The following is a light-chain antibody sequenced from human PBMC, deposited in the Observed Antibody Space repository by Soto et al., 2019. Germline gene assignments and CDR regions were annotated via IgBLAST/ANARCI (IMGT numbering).Light chain of an antibody. CDR3: QQDNSYPYT. CDR1: QSISSW. CDR2: KAS. V-gene: IGKV1-5*03. Sequence: DIQMTQSPSTLSASVGDRVTITCRASQSISSWLAWYQQKPGKAPKLLIYKASSLESGVPSRFSGSGSGTEFTLTISSLQPDDFATYYCQQDNSYPYTFGQGIKGDIK. J-gene: IGKJ2*01.